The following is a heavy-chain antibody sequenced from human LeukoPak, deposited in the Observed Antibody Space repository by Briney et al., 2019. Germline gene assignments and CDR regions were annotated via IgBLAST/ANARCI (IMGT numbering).Heavy chain of an antibody. Sequence: SETLSLTCAVSGGSISSGGYSWSWIRQPPGKGLEWIGYIYHSGSTYYNPSLKSRVTISVDRSKNQFSLKLSSVTAADTAVYYCARVVYDYVWGSYRSDAFDIWGQGAMVTVSS. D-gene: IGHD3-16*02. CDR1: GGSISSGGYS. J-gene: IGHJ3*02. CDR2: IYHSGST. V-gene: IGHV4-30-2*01. CDR3: ARVVYDYVWGSYRSDAFDI.